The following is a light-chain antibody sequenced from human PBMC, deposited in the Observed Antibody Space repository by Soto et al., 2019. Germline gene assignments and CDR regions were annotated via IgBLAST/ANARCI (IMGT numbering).Light chain of an antibody. Sequence: QSALTQPASVSGSPGQSITISCTGTSSDVGGYNSVSWYQQHPGKAPKLMIYDVSNRPSGVSNRFSGSKSGNTASLTIAGLQDEDDADYYCSSYTSSIILVFGGGTKVTVL. CDR3: SSYTSSIILV. J-gene: IGLJ2*01. CDR1: SSDVGGYNS. CDR2: DVS. V-gene: IGLV2-14*01.